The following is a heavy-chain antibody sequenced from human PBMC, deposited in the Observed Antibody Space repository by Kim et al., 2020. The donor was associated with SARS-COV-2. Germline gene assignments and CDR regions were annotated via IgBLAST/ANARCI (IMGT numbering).Heavy chain of an antibody. V-gene: IGHV3-15*01. CDR1: GFTFSNAW. CDR2: IKSKTDGGTT. CDR3: TTDLFYYYYYYGMDV. D-gene: IGHD3-9*01. Sequence: GGSLRLSCAASGFTFSNAWMSWVRQAPGKGLEWVGRIKSKTDGGTTDYAAPVKGRFTISRDDSKNTLYLQMNSLKTEDTAVYYCTTDLFYYYYYYGMDVWGQGTTVTVSS. J-gene: IGHJ6*02.